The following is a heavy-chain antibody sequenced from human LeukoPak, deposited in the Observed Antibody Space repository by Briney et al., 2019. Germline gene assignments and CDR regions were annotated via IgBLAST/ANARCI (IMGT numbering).Heavy chain of an antibody. J-gene: IGHJ6*03. V-gene: IGHV5-51*01. CDR1: GYSFTSYW. Sequence: PGESLKISFKGSGYSFTSYWIGWVRQMPGKGLEWMGIIYPGDSDTRYSPSFQGKVTISADKSISTANLQWSSLKASDTAMYYCARSAPGPRYYYYYMDVWGKGTTVTVSS. CDR2: IYPGDSDT. CDR3: ARSAPGPRYYYYYMDV.